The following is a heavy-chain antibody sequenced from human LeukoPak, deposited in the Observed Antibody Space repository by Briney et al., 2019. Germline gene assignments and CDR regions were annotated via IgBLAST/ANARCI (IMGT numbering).Heavy chain of an antibody. CDR1: GGSFSGYY. CDR2: INHSGST. Sequence: SETLSLTCAVYGGSFSGYYWSWIRQPPGKGLEWIGEINHSGSTNYNPSLKSRVTISVDTSKNQFSLKLSSVTAADTAVYYCARHDILTGYYSYWGQGTLVTVSS. J-gene: IGHJ4*02. V-gene: IGHV4-34*01. CDR3: ARHDILTGYYSY. D-gene: IGHD3-9*01.